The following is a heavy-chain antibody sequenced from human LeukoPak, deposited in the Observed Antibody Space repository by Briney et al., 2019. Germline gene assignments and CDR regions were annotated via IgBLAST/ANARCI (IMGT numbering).Heavy chain of an antibody. CDR3: AKGKDDSSGWYFFY. CDR2: ISGSGGST. Sequence: PGGSLRLSCAASGFTFSGYAMNWVRQAPGKGLEWVSAISGSGGSTYYADSVKGRFTISRDNSKNTLYLQMNSLRAEDTAVYYCAKGKDDSSGWYFFYWGQGTLVTVSS. D-gene: IGHD6-19*01. CDR1: GFTFSGYA. V-gene: IGHV3-23*01. J-gene: IGHJ4*02.